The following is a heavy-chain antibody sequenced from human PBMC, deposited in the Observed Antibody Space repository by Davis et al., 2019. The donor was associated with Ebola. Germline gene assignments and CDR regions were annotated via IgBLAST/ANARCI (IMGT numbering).Heavy chain of an antibody. V-gene: IGHV4-59*01. CDR3: ARGPYLAYYDILTAYYTFDY. CDR1: GDSINSYS. J-gene: IGHJ4*02. CDR2: VHYSGST. D-gene: IGHD3-9*01. Sequence: MPSETLSLTCTVSGDSINSYSWNWIRQPPGKGLEWIGYVHYSGSTNYNPSLKGRVTVSVDTSKSQFSLKLSSVTAADTAVYYCARGPYLAYYDILTAYYTFDYWGQGTLVTVSS.